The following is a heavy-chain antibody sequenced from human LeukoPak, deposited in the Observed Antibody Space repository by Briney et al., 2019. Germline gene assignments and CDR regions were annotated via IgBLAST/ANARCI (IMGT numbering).Heavy chain of an antibody. V-gene: IGHV1-8*01. CDR3: AGEVGRIAAAGRGGGGY. Sequence: ASVKVSCKASGYTFTSYDINWVRQATGQGLEWMGWMNPNSGNTGYAQKFQGRVTMTRNTSISTAYMELSSLRSEDTAVYYCAGEVGRIAAAGRGGGGYWGQGTLVTVSS. CDR1: GYTFTSYD. J-gene: IGHJ4*02. CDR2: MNPNSGNT. D-gene: IGHD6-13*01.